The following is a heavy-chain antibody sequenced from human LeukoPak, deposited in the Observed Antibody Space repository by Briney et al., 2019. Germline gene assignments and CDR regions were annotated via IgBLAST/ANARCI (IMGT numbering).Heavy chain of an antibody. D-gene: IGHD2-2*02. V-gene: IGHV1-46*01. CDR2: INPSGGST. CDR1: GYTFTSYY. Sequence: AASVKVSCKASGYTFTSYYMHWVRQAPGQGLEWMGIINPSGGSTSYAQKFQGRVTMTRDTSTSTVYMELSNLRSDDTAVYYCARDGGVVPAAISRWFDPWGQGTLVTVSS. J-gene: IGHJ5*02. CDR3: ARDGGVVPAAISRWFDP.